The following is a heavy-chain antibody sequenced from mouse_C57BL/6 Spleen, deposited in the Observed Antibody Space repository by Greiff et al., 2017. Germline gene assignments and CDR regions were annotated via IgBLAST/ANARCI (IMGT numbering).Heavy chain of an antibody. J-gene: IGHJ1*03. CDR1: GFTFSSYG. CDR3: ARQLLTGTGWYFDV. V-gene: IGHV5-6*01. CDR2: ISSGGSYT. Sequence: EVKLVESGGDLVKPGGSLKLSCAASGFTFSSYGMSWVRQTPDKRLEWVATISSGGSYTYYPDSVKGRITISRDNAKNTLYLQMSSLKSEDTAMYYCARQLLTGTGWYFDVWGTGTTVTVSS. D-gene: IGHD4-1*01.